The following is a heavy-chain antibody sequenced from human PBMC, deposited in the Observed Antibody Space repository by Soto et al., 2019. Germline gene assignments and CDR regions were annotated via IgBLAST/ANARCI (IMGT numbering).Heavy chain of an antibody. J-gene: IGHJ5*02. V-gene: IGHV4-30-2*01. CDR1: GDSYSISTYS. D-gene: IGHD6-19*01. CDR2: IYQSGVT. Sequence: SETLSLTCNMSGDSYSISTYSWSWIRQPPGKALQWIGFIYQSGVTSYNPSLASRVSISLDRSNNQCSLKLKSVTAADTAVYYCAGMPYTSGLRFDPWGPGTLVTVSS. CDR3: AGMPYTSGLRFDP.